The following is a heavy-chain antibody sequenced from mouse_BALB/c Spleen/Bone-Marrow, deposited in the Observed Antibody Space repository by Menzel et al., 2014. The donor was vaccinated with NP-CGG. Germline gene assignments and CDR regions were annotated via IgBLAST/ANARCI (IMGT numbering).Heavy chain of an antibody. D-gene: IGHD2-4*01. Sequence: EVKLMESGGDLVKPGGSLKLSCAASGFTLSSYGMSWVRQIPDKRLEWVATISSGGSYTFYPDSVKGRFTISRDNAKNTLNLQMTSLKSEDTAMYYCARRRDYDYFDYWGQGTTLTVSS. J-gene: IGHJ2*01. CDR1: GFTLSSYG. V-gene: IGHV5-6*02. CDR3: ARRRDYDYFDY. CDR2: ISSGGSYT.